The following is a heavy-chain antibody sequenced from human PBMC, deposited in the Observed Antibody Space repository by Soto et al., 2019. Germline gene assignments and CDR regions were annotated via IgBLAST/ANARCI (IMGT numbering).Heavy chain of an antibody. Sequence: GGSLRLSCAASGFTVSGNYMSWVRQAPGKGLEWVSVIFSGGSKYYADSVRGRFTISRDNSKNMLYLQMNSLRAEDTAVYYCAKDLGDKVYSDYGMDVWGQGTTVTVTS. D-gene: IGHD2-21*01. CDR3: AKDLGDKVYSDYGMDV. V-gene: IGHV3-53*01. CDR2: IFSGGSK. J-gene: IGHJ6*02. CDR1: GFTVSGNY.